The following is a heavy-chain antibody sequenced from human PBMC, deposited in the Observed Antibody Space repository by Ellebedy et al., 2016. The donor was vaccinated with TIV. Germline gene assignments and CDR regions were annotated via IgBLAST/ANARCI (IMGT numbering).Heavy chain of an antibody. V-gene: IGHV4-30-4*01. J-gene: IGHJ5*02. Sequence: SETLSLTXTVSGGSISSSDYFWSWIRQSPGKGLEWIGNIDYSGTVYYDPSLKSRLSISVDTSKSQFSLKIPSVTAADTAVYFCARTLSGQTESWFDTWGQGILVTVAS. CDR3: ARTLSGQTESWFDT. CDR2: IDYSGTV. D-gene: IGHD3-9*01. CDR1: GGSISSSDYF.